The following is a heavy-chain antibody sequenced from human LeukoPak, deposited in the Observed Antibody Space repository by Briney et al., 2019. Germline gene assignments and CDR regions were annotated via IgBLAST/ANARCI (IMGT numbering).Heavy chain of an antibody. J-gene: IGHJ4*02. Sequence: PSETLSLTCTVSGGSVSSYYWSWIRQPAGKGLEWIGRIYTSGSTNYNPSLKSRGTISVDKSKNQFSLKLTSVTAADTAVYYCARDLSYCSSTRCYAPYYSDYWGQGTLVTVSS. CDR3: ARDLSYCSSTRCYAPYYSDY. CDR1: GGSVSSYY. V-gene: IGHV4-4*07. CDR2: IYTSGST. D-gene: IGHD2-2*01.